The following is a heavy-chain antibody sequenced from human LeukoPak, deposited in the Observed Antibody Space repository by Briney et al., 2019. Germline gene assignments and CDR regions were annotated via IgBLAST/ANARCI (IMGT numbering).Heavy chain of an antibody. Sequence: SETLSLTCTVSGGSISSYYWSWIRQPAGKGLEWIGRIYTSGSTNYNPSLKSRVTISVDTSKNQFSLRLSSVTAADTAVYYCARASGGISPTLFDYWGQGTLVTVSS. CDR3: ARASGGISPTLFDY. CDR2: IYTSGST. D-gene: IGHD2-15*01. V-gene: IGHV4-4*07. J-gene: IGHJ4*02. CDR1: GGSISSYY.